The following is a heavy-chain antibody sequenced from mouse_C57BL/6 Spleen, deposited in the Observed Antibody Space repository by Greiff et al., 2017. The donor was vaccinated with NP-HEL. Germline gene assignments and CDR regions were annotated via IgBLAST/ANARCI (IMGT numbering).Heavy chain of an antibody. CDR3: ARGRKTGYWYFDV. CDR1: GYAFTNYL. CDR2: INPGSGGT. Sequence: QVQLKQSGAELVRPGTSVKVSCKASGYAFTNYLIEWVKQRPGQGLEWIGVINPGSGGTNYNEKFKGKATLTADKSSSTAYMQLSSRTSEDSAVYFCARGRKTGYWYFDVWGTGTTVTVSS. J-gene: IGHJ1*03. V-gene: IGHV1-54*01. D-gene: IGHD4-1*01.